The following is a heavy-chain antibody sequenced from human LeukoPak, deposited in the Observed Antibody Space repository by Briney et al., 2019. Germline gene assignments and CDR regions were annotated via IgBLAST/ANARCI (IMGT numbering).Heavy chain of an antibody. Sequence: ASVKVSCKASGYTFTSYYMHWVRQAPGQGLEWMGIINPSGGSTSYAQKFQGRVTMTEDTSTDTAYMELSSLRSEDTAVYYCATTRTYHDILTGYYALEYWGQGTLVTVSS. D-gene: IGHD3-9*01. CDR2: INPSGGST. CDR3: ATTRTYHDILTGYYALEY. CDR1: GYTFTSYY. J-gene: IGHJ4*02. V-gene: IGHV1-46*01.